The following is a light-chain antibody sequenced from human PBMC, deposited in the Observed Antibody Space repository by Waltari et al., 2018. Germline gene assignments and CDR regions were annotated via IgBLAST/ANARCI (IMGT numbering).Light chain of an antibody. J-gene: IGKJ1*01. CDR2: KVS. Sequence: DVVMTQSPLSLSVTLGQPASISCRSGQSLVHSDGNTYLNWFQQRPGQSPRRLFSKVSNRDSGVPDRFSGSGSGTDFTLKISRVEAEDAGVYYCMQGTYWPATFGQGTKVEIK. CDR1: QSLVHSDGNTY. CDR3: MQGTYWPAT. V-gene: IGKV2-30*02.